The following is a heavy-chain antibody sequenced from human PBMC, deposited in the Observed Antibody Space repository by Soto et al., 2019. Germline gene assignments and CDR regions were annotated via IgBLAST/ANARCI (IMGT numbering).Heavy chain of an antibody. Sequence: QVQLVESGGGVVQPGRSLRLSCAASGFTFSSYAMRWVRQAPGKGLEWVAVISYDGSKKYYADSVKGRFTISRDNSKNTLDLQMNSLRAEDTAVYYCARVPHGAARGAFDYWGQGTLVTVSS. V-gene: IGHV3-30-3*01. CDR2: ISYDGSKK. CDR1: GFTFSSYA. CDR3: ARVPHGAARGAFDY. D-gene: IGHD6-6*01. J-gene: IGHJ4*02.